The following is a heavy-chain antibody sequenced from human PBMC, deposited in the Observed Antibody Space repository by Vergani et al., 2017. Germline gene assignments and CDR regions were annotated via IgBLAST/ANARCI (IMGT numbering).Heavy chain of an antibody. Sequence: EVQLVESGGGLVKPGGSLRLSCAASGFTFSSYSMNWVRQAPGKGLEWVSSISSSSSYIYYADSVKGRFTISRDTAKNSLYLQMNSLRAEDTAVYYCARALTIAIWGGGYDFDYWGQGTLVTVSS. CDR1: GFTFSSYS. V-gene: IGHV3-21*01. CDR3: ARALTIAIWGGGYDFDY. D-gene: IGHD3-16*01. J-gene: IGHJ4*02. CDR2: ISSSSSYI.